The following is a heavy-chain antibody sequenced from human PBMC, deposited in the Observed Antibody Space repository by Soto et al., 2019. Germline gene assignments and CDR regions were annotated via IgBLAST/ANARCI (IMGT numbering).Heavy chain of an antibody. CDR3: AVCGKQLVLGYYYGMDV. J-gene: IGHJ6*02. CDR1: GYTFTSYA. D-gene: IGHD6-6*01. Sequence: ASVKVSCKASGYTFTSYAMHWVRQAPGQRLEWMGWINAGNGNTKYSQKFQGRVTITRDTSASTAYMELSSLRSEDTAVYYCAVCGKQLVLGYYYGMDVWGQGTTVPVS. V-gene: IGHV1-3*01. CDR2: INAGNGNT.